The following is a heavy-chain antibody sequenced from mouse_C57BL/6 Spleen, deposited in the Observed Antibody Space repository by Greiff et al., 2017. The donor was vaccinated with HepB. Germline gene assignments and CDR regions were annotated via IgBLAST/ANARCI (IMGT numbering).Heavy chain of an antibody. D-gene: IGHD1-1*01. CDR3: ARWGNYYGSSLYYAMDY. CDR2: IYPRDGST. CDR1: GYTFTSYD. J-gene: IGHJ4*01. V-gene: IGHV1-85*01. Sequence: QVQLQQSGPELVKPGASVKLSCKASGYTFTSYDINWVKQRPGQGLEWIGWIYPRDGSTKYNEKFKGKATLTVDTSSSTAYMELHSLTSEDSAVYFCARWGNYYGSSLYYAMDYWGQGTSVTVSS.